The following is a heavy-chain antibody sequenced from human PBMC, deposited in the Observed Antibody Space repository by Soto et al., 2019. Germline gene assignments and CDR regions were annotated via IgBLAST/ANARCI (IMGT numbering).Heavy chain of an antibody. D-gene: IGHD6-13*01. CDR1: GFTFGNYW. CDR2: IKQDGSEK. Sequence: GGSLRLSCAASGFTFGNYWMNWVRQAPGKGLEWVANIKQDGSEKYYVDSVKGRFTISRDNAKNSLYLQMNSLRAEDTAVYYCARPPPLNAGPNPDYWGQGTLVTVSS. J-gene: IGHJ4*02. V-gene: IGHV3-7*03. CDR3: ARPPPLNAGPNPDY.